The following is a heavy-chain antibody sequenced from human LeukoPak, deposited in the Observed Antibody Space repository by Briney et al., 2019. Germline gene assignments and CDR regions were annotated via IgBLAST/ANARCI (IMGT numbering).Heavy chain of an antibody. CDR2: IIPIFGTA. CDR1: GGTFSSYA. Sequence: KVSCKASGGTFSSYAISWVRQAPGQGLEWMGGIIPIFGTANYAQKFQGRVTITTDESTSTAYMELSSLRSEDTAVYYCARAQSIAAAGLFDYWGQGTLVTVSS. D-gene: IGHD6-13*01. V-gene: IGHV1-69*05. CDR3: ARAQSIAAAGLFDY. J-gene: IGHJ4*02.